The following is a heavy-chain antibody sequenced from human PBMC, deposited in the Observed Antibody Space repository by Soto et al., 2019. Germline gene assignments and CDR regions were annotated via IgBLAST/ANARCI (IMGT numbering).Heavy chain of an antibody. V-gene: IGHV4-59*01. J-gene: IGHJ6*02. CDR1: CGSISSYY. D-gene: IGHD3-3*01. CDR2: IYYSGST. CDR3: ARDGPTYYDFWSGSPRGMDV. Sequence: SETLSLTCTFSCGSISSYYWSWIRQPPGKGLEWIGYIYYSGSTNYNPSLKSRVTISVDTSKNQFSLKLSSVTAADTAVYYCARDGPTYYDFWSGSPRGMDVWGQGTTVTVSS.